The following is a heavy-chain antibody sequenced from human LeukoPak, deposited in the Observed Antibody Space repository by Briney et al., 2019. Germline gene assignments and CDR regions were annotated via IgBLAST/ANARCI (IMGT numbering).Heavy chain of an antibody. CDR1: GYTFSDYF. D-gene: IGHD6-19*01. J-gene: IGHJ4*02. Sequence: ASVKVSCKASGYTFSDYFINWVRQAPGQGLEWMGWINPNSGGTNYAQKFQGRVTMTRDTSISTAYMELSRLRSDDTAVYYCARGKPQWLVLGYWGQGTLVTVSS. CDR2: INPNSGGT. V-gene: IGHV1-2*02. CDR3: ARGKPQWLVLGY.